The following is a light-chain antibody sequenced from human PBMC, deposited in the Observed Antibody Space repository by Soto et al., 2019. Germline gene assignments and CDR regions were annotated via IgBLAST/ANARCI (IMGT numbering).Light chain of an antibody. V-gene: IGKV1-5*01. CDR1: QSISSR. CDR3: QQYNSYPWT. Sequence: DIQMTQSPSTLSAFVGDRVTITCRASQSISSRLAWYQQNPGKAPKFLIYDASSLESGVPSRFSGSGSGTEFTLTISSLQPDDFATYYCQQYNSYPWTFDQGTKVEIK. CDR2: DAS. J-gene: IGKJ1*01.